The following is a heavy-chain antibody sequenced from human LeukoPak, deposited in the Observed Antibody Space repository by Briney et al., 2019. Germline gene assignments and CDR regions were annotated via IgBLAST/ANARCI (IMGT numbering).Heavy chain of an antibody. Sequence: GGSLRLSCAASGFTFSTYGMYWVRQAPGKGLEWVATIWSDGSNKYYADSVKGRFTISRDNSKNTLYLQMNSLRAEDTAVYYCARDRSSSWYSFSFYFDYWGQGTLVTVSS. CDR2: IWSDGSNK. J-gene: IGHJ4*02. CDR1: GFTFSTYG. CDR3: ARDRSSSWYSFSFYFDY. V-gene: IGHV3-33*01. D-gene: IGHD6-13*01.